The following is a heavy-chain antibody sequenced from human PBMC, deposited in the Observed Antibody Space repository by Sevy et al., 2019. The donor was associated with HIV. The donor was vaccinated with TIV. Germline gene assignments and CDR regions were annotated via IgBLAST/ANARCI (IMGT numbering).Heavy chain of an antibody. V-gene: IGHV3-53*01. Sequence: GGSLRLSCAASGFIVTSHYMAWVRQAPGKGLEWVSSIYTGGGTYYADSVKGRFTISRDNSKNTLYLQMNSLSAEDTGFYYCARVPRYDEPYYFDYWGQGALVTVSS. CDR1: GFIVTSHY. J-gene: IGHJ4*02. D-gene: IGHD3-3*01. CDR2: IYTGGGT. CDR3: ARVPRYDEPYYFDY.